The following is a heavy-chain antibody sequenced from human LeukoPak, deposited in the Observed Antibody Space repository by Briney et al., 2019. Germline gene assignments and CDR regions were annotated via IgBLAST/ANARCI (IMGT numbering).Heavy chain of an antibody. CDR2: FYYSGST. J-gene: IGHJ5*02. CDR1: GGSISRYY. CDR3: ARASGDSSGYYYVYQIDNRFDP. D-gene: IGHD3-22*01. Sequence: KTSVTLSLTCTVSGGSISRYYWSWLRHSPGKGRVWLGYFYYSGSTNYNPSLKSRVPLPVNTPKDQSFLKLGSSAAPGKAGFYFARASGDSSGYYYVYQIDNRFDPWGQGTLVTVSS. V-gene: IGHV4-59*08.